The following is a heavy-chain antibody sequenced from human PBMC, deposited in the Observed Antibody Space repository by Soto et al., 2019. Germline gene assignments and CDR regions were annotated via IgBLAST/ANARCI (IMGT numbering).Heavy chain of an antibody. J-gene: IGHJ3*02. Sequence: QVQLVQSGAEVKKPGSSVKVSCKASGGTFSRYAIGWVRQAPGQGLEWMGTITPNFGTTNYEQKFQGRVTIIADETTSTAYMELSSLRSEDTAVYYCGRPVEMDPLSSLDIWGQGTRFIMSS. CDR3: GRPVEMDPLSSLDI. V-gene: IGHV1-69*15. CDR2: ITPNFGTT. D-gene: IGHD2-2*03. CDR1: GGTFSRYA.